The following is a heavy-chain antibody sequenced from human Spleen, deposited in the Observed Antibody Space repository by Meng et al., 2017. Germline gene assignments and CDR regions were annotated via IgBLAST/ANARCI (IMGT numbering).Heavy chain of an antibody. CDR1: GFTFSNYV. J-gene: IGHJ4*02. Sequence: VQLWGLGVGLVRPGGSLRLSCAASGFTFSNYVMSWVRQAPGKGLEWVSSISASGGSTYYADSVKGRFTISRDNSRNTLDLQMNSLRAEDTAVYYCAKPTRSNSRDYSWGQGTLVTVSS. D-gene: IGHD4-23*01. CDR3: AKPTRSNSRDYS. CDR2: ISASGGST. V-gene: IGHV3-23*01.